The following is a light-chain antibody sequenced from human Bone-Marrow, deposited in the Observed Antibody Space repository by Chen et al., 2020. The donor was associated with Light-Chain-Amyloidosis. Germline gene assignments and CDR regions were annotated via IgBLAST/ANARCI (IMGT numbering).Light chain of an antibody. CDR3: MIWHSSAGV. V-gene: IGLV5-45*01. CDR1: SGINVGMYT. J-gene: IGLJ3*02. CDR2: YKSDSDN. Sequence: QAVLTQPASLSASPGASASLTCTLRSGINVGMYTMYWYQQKPGSPPQYLLTYKSDSDNQQGSGVPSRFSGSKDASDNAGILLISGLHAEDEADYYCMIWHSSAGVFGGGTKLTVL.